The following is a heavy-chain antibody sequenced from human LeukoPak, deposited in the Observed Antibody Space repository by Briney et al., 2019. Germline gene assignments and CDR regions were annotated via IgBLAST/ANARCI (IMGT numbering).Heavy chain of an antibody. Sequence: PGGSLRLSCAASGFTFSSYDMSWVRQAPGKGLEWVSAISGSGGSTYYADSVKGRFTISRDNSKNTLYLQMNSLRAEDTAVYYCAKVVTMVRGVKGPYYYYGMDVWGKGTTVTVSS. D-gene: IGHD3-10*01. CDR2: ISGSGGST. J-gene: IGHJ6*04. CDR1: GFTFSSYD. V-gene: IGHV3-23*01. CDR3: AKVVTMVRGVKGPYYYYGMDV.